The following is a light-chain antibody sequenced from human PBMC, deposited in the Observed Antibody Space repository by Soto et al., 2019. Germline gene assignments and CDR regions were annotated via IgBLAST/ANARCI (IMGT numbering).Light chain of an antibody. CDR1: QSVSSN. V-gene: IGKV3D-15*01. J-gene: IGKJ4*01. CDR2: DIS. CDR3: QQYNDGPLT. Sequence: EIVMTQSPATLSVSPGERATLSCRASQSVSSNLAWYQQKPGQAPSLLIYDISARATGIPTRFSGSGSGTEFTLTISILQSEDVAVYYCQQYNDGPLTFGGGTNVEIK.